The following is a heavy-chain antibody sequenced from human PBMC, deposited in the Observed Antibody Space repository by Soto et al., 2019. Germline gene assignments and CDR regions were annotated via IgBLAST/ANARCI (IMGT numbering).Heavy chain of an antibody. D-gene: IGHD6-19*01. CDR1: GFTFSSYA. Sequence: GGSLRLSCAASGFTFSSYAMSWVRQAPGKGLEWVSAISGSGGSTYYADSVKGRFTISRDNSKNTLYLQMNSLRAEDTAVYYCAKGRCEYSSGCDYYYGMDVWGQGTTVTVSS. CDR2: ISGSGGST. V-gene: IGHV3-23*01. J-gene: IGHJ6*02. CDR3: AKGRCEYSSGCDYYYGMDV.